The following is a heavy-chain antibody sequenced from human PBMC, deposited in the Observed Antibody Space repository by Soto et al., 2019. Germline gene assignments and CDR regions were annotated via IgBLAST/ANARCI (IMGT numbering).Heavy chain of an antibody. Sequence: GGSLRLSCAASGFTFSSYAMSWVRQAPGKGLEWVSAISGSGGSTYYADSVKGRFTISRDNSKNTLYLQMNSLRAEDTAVYYCAKELHPDYDFWSGYLNQYYFDYWGQGALVTASS. J-gene: IGHJ4*02. CDR2: ISGSGGST. CDR1: GFTFSSYA. CDR3: AKELHPDYDFWSGYLNQYYFDY. V-gene: IGHV3-23*01. D-gene: IGHD3-3*01.